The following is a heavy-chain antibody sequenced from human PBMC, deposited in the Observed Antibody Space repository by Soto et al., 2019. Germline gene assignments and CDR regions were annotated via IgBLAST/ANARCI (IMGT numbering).Heavy chain of an antibody. J-gene: IGHJ4*02. CDR3: ARGELHCSSTSCYVIDY. CDR2: INAGNGNT. CDR1: GYTFTSYA. V-gene: IGHV1-3*01. Sequence: VKVSCKASGYTFTSYAMHWVRQAPGQRLEWMGWINAGNGNTKYSQKFQGRVTITRDTSASTAYMELSSLRSEDTAVYYCARGELHCSSTSCYVIDYWGQGTLVTVSS. D-gene: IGHD2-2*01.